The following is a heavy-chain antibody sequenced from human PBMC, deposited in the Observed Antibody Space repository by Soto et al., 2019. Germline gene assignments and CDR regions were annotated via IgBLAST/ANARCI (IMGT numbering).Heavy chain of an antibody. V-gene: IGHV3-23*01. D-gene: IGHD2-15*01. CDR2: ISVSGGRI. CDR1: GFIFSTSA. Sequence: EVQLLESGGGLVQPGGSLRLSCAASGFIFSTSAMNWVRQAPGKGLEWVSSISVSGGRIYYADSVKGRFTISRDNSKNTLYLQMNSLRAEDTAVYYCATDACGTACFSHFDYWGQGALVTVSS. CDR3: ATDACGTACFSHFDY. J-gene: IGHJ4*02.